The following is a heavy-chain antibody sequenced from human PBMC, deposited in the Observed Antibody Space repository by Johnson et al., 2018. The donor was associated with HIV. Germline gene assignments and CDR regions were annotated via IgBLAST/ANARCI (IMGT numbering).Heavy chain of an antibody. CDR3: ARESTAWGGDYVGYGLDV. D-gene: IGHD5-18*01. Sequence: HVQLVESGGGVVQPGRSLRLSCAASGFTFSSYAMHWVRQAPGKGLEWVAVISYDGSNKYYADSVKGRFTLSRDNAKKTLYLEMNSLRVDDTAVYYCARESTAWGGDYVGYGLDVWGQGTLVAVSS. V-gene: IGHV3-30*04. J-gene: IGHJ3*01. CDR1: GFTFSSYA. CDR2: ISYDGSNK.